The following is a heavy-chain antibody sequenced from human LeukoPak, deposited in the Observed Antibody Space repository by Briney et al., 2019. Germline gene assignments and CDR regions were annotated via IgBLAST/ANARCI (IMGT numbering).Heavy chain of an antibody. J-gene: IGHJ4*02. CDR1: GFTFNSYA. CDR3: AKRAPPGTAVGVPYYFDH. Sequence: GGSLRLSCAASGFTFNSYAMSWFRQAPGTGLEWVSTVGGSGSDTFYADSVKGRFTISRDNSNNAVYPQMNSLRAEDTALYYCAKRAPPGTAVGVPYYFDHWGQGTLVTVSS. D-gene: IGHD6-19*01. V-gene: IGHV3-23*01. CDR2: VGGSGSDT.